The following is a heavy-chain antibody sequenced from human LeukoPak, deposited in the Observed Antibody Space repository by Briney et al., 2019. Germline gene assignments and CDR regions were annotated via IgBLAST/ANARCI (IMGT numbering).Heavy chain of an antibody. CDR3: ARGVAATSFDY. V-gene: IGHV4-34*01. CDR2: INHSGST. D-gene: IGHD2-15*01. J-gene: IGHJ4*02. Sequence: SETLSLTCAVYGGSFSGYYWSWIRQPPGKGLEWIGEINHSGSTNYSPSLKSRVTISVDTSKNQFSLKLSSVTAADTAVYYCARGVAATSFDYWGQGTLVTVSS. CDR1: GGSFSGYY.